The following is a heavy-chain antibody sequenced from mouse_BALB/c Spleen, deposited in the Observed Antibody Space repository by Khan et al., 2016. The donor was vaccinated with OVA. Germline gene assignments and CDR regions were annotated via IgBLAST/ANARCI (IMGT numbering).Heavy chain of an antibody. V-gene: IGHV1-9*01. CDR3: ARGNYYGSSSWFGY. D-gene: IGHD1-1*01. CDR2: ILPGSGRN. Sequence: QVQLQQSGAELMKPGASVKISCKATGYTFSSYWIEWVKQRPGHGLEWIGEILPGSGRNNYNEKFKGKATFTADTSSNTAYMQLSSLTSEDSAVYCCARGNYYGSSSWFGYWGQGTLVTVSA. J-gene: IGHJ3*01. CDR1: GYTFSSYW.